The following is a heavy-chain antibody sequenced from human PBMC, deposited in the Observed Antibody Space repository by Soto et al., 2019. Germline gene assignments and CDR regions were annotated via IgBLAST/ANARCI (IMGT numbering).Heavy chain of an antibody. CDR3: ARSQVGVNGCYYYGMDV. D-gene: IGHD1-26*01. CDR1: GGTFSSYA. Sequence: QVQLVQSGAEVKKPGSSVKVSCKASGGTFSSYAISWVRQAPGQGLEWMGGIIPIFGTANYAQKFQGRVTITADESTSTAYMELSSLRSEDTAVYYCARSQVGVNGCYYYGMDVWGQGTTVTVSS. J-gene: IGHJ6*02. CDR2: IIPIFGTA. V-gene: IGHV1-69*12.